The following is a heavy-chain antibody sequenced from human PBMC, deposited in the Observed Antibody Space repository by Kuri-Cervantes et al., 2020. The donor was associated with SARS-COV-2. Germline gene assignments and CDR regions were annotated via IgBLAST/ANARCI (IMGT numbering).Heavy chain of an antibody. CDR2: ISGSGGST. CDR1: GFTFSSYA. Sequence: GESLKISCAASGFTFSSYAMSWVRQAPGKGLEWVSTISGSGGSTYYADSVKGRFTISRDNSKNTLYLQMNSLRAEDTAVYYCAKDHRYSSSWYGWFDYWGKGTLVTVSS. J-gene: IGHJ4*02. CDR3: AKDHRYSSSWYGWFDY. D-gene: IGHD6-13*01. V-gene: IGHV3-23*01.